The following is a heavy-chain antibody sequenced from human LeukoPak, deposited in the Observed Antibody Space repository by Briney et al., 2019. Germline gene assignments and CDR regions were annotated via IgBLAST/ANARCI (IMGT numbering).Heavy chain of an antibody. Sequence: PGGSLRLSCAASGFTFSSYAMSWVRQAPGKGLEWVSAISGSGGSTYYADSVKGRFTISRDNSKNTLYLQMNSLRAEDTAVYYCAKDLIGSYYINWFDPWGQGTLVTVSS. CDR2: ISGSGGST. D-gene: IGHD1-26*01. CDR3: AKDLIGSYYINWFDP. J-gene: IGHJ5*02. V-gene: IGHV3-23*01. CDR1: GFTFSSYA.